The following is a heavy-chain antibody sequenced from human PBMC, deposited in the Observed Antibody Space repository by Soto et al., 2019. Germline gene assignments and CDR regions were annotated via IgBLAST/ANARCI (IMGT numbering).Heavy chain of an antibody. J-gene: IGHJ4*02. CDR1: GGSISSGGYY. CDR3: ARVVGSSGDYFDY. V-gene: IGHV4-31*03. Sequence: PSETLSLTCTVSGGSISSGGYYWSWIRQHPGKGLEWIGYIYYSGSTYYNPSLKSRVTISVDTSKNQFSLKLSSVTAADTAVYYCARVVGSSGDYFDYWGQGTLVTVSS. D-gene: IGHD3-10*01. CDR2: IYYSGST.